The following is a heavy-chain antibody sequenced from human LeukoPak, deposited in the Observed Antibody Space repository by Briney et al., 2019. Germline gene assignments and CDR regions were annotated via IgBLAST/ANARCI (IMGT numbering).Heavy chain of an antibody. CDR3: ATGGSFSQYFDY. V-gene: IGHV1-2*02. CDR2: INLNSGGT. CDR1: GYIFTAYY. Sequence: GASVKVSCKASGYIFTAYYMYWVRQAPGQGLEWMGLINLNSGGTNYARKFRGRVTMTRDTSTSTVYMELSSLRSEDTAVYYCATGGSFSQYFDYWGQGTLVTVSS. J-gene: IGHJ4*02. D-gene: IGHD6-13*01.